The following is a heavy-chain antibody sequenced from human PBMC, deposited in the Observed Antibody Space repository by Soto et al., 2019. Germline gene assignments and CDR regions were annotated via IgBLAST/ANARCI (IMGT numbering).Heavy chain of an antibody. J-gene: IGHJ6*02. CDR1: GYSFTSYW. D-gene: IGHD6-13*01. CDR2: IDPSDSYT. V-gene: IGHV5-10-1*01. Sequence: PGESLKISCKGSGYSFTSYWISWVRQMPGKGLEWMGRIDPSDSYTNYSPSFQGHVTISADKSISTAYLQWSSLKASDTAMYYCARLGLIAAAGTGYYYGMDVWGQGTTVTVSS. CDR3: ARLGLIAAAGTGYYYGMDV.